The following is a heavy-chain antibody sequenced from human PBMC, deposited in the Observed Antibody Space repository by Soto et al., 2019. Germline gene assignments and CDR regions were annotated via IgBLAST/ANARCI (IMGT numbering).Heavy chain of an antibody. Sequence: GPSVKVSCKASGGTFSSYAISWVRQAPGQGLEWMGGIIPIFGTANYAQKFQGGVTITADESTSTAYMELSSLRSEDTAVYSCARDSGDYYDSSGYYYPFDYWGQGTLVTVSS. D-gene: IGHD3-22*01. CDR3: ARDSGDYYDSSGYYYPFDY. CDR2: IIPIFGTA. CDR1: GGTFSSYA. V-gene: IGHV1-69*13. J-gene: IGHJ4*02.